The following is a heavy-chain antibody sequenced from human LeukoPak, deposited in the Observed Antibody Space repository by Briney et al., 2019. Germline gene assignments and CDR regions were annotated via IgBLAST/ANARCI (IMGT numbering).Heavy chain of an antibody. D-gene: IGHD1-1*01. CDR3: AKANWVSNADAVS. Sequence: GGSLRLSCAASGFSFSSYAMSWVRQAPVRGLEWVASMEGGGADTFYADFVKGRFTLSRDDSRNTVYLQLNSLRVEDTAVYYCAKANWVSNADAVSWGQGTLVTVSS. V-gene: IGHV3-23*01. CDR2: MEGGGADT. CDR1: GFSFSSYA. J-gene: IGHJ5*02.